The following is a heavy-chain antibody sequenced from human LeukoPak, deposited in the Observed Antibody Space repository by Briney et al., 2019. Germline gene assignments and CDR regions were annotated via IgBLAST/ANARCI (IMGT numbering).Heavy chain of an antibody. D-gene: IGHD3-9*01. CDR1: GFTFSNYA. CDR2: ITGSGGNT. V-gene: IGHV3-23*01. Sequence: GGSLRLSCAASGFTFSNYAMSWVRQAPGKGLEWVSAITGSGGNTYYANSVKGRFTISRDNSKNTVFLQMNSLRAEDTAVYYCAKWGDYDVLTGYYVSDYWGQGTLVTVSS. J-gene: IGHJ4*02. CDR3: AKWGDYDVLTGYYVSDY.